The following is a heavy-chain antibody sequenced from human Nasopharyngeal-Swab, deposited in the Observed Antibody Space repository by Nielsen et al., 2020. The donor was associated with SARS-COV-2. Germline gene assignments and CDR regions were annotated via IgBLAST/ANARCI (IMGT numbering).Heavy chain of an antibody. CDR3: ASPRAHYDILTGPFDY. J-gene: IGHJ4*02. D-gene: IGHD3-9*01. V-gene: IGHV3-30-3*01. CDR2: ISYDGSNK. Sequence: WIRQLPGKGLEWVAVISYDGSNKYYADSVKGRFTISRDNSKNTLYLQMNSLRAEDTAVYYCASPRAHYDILTGPFDYWGQGTLVTVSS.